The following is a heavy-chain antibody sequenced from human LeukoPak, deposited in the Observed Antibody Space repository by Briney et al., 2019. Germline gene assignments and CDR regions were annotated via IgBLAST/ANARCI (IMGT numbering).Heavy chain of an antibody. CDR3: ASQDYDGNLRPAEYFQH. J-gene: IGHJ1*01. Sequence: SETLSLTCTVSGGSISSSSYYWGWIRQPPGKGLEWIGSIYYSGSTYYNPSLKSRVTISVDTSKNQFSLKLSSVTAADTAVYYCASQDYDGNLRPAEYFQHWGQGTLVTVSS. V-gene: IGHV4-39*01. CDR2: IYYSGST. CDR1: GGSISSSSYY. D-gene: IGHD4-23*01.